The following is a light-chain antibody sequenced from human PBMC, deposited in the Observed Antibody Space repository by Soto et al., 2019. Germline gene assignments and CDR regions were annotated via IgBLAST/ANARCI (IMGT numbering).Light chain of an antibody. CDR3: QQSYSVPWT. J-gene: IGKJ1*01. CDR2: RAS. Sequence: DIPMTQSPSSLSASVGDRVTISCRASQSISTYLHWYQQKPGTAPRLLISRASSVKSGVPPRFSGSGSGRDFTLTISSLRPEDIGTYFCQQSYSVPWTFGPGTKVEIK. V-gene: IGKV1-39*01. CDR1: QSISTY.